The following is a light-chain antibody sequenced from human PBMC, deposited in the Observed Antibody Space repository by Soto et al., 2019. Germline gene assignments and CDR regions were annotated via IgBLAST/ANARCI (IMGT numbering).Light chain of an antibody. V-gene: IGKV3-15*01. CDR1: QSVNSN. CDR3: QQYNNWRT. CDR2: GAS. Sequence: EIVMTQSPATLSVSPGERVTLSCRASQSVNSNLAWYQQKPGQAPRLLIYGASTRATGIPGRFSGSGSGTEFTLTISSLQSEDFAVYYCQQYNNWRTFGQGTKVEIK. J-gene: IGKJ1*01.